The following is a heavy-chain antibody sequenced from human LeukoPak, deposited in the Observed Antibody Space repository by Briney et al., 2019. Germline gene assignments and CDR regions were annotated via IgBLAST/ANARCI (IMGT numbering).Heavy chain of an antibody. J-gene: IGHJ5*02. D-gene: IGHD3-22*01. CDR1: GGSISSYY. CDR3: ASYDSSGYNWFDP. Sequence: SETLSLTCTVSGGSISSYYWSWIRRPAGKGLEWIGRIYISGSTNYNPSLKSRVTMSVDTSKNQFSLKLSSVTAADTAVYYCASYDSSGYNWFDPWGQGTLVTVSS. CDR2: IYISGST. V-gene: IGHV4-4*07.